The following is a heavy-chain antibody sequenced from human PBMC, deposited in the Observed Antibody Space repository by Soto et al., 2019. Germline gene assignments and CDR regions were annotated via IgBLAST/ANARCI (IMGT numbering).Heavy chain of an antibody. CDR2: IDPKSGGT. CDR3: ASVSVDVPE. Sequence: QLVQSGAEVKKPGASVRVSCKTSGPTFIAYYIHWVRQAPGQGLEWMGWIDPKSGGTTYEQKFLGRVTMTRDTSIKTAYMELNRLTSDDTAVYYCASVSVDVPEWGQGTLITVSS. D-gene: IGHD3-16*01. J-gene: IGHJ4*02. V-gene: IGHV1-2*02. CDR1: GPTFIAYY.